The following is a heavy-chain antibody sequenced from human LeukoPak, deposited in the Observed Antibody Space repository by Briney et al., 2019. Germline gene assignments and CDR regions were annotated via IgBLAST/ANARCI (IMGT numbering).Heavy chain of an antibody. V-gene: IGHV1-69*05. Sequence: ASVNVSCKASGGTFSSYAISWVRQAPGQGLEWMGGIIPIFGTANYAQKFQGRVTITTDESTSTAYMELSSLRSEDTAVYYCARGPAGIGGSYPFDYWGQGTLVTVSS. CDR2: IIPIFGTA. CDR3: ARGPAGIGGSYPFDY. D-gene: IGHD1-26*01. J-gene: IGHJ4*02. CDR1: GGTFSSYA.